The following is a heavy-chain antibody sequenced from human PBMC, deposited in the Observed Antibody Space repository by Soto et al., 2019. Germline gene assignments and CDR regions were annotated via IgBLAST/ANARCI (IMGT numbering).Heavy chain of an antibody. D-gene: IGHD1-1*01. CDR3: ARDLWVEPELYYYGMDV. CDR1: GDSISSADYY. Sequence: SETLSLTCTVSGDSISSADYYWSWIRQTPGKGLEWIGHIFYSGTTYYNLSLKSRLTISVDTSKNHFSLRLTSVTAADTAVYYCARDLWVEPELYYYGMDVWGQGTTVTVSS. CDR2: IFYSGTT. J-gene: IGHJ6*02. V-gene: IGHV4-30-4*01.